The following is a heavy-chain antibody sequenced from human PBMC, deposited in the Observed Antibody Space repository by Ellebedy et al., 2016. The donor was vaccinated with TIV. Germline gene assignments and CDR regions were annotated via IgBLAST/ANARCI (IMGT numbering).Heavy chain of an antibody. Sequence: ASVKVSXXTSGGTFNKYAISWVRQAPGQGLEWMGGIVAIFGTAKHAQKVQGRVTITADESTSTAYMELSSLRSDDTAVYYCARGLIGSGYGMDVWGQGTTVTVSS. D-gene: IGHD6-19*01. J-gene: IGHJ6*02. V-gene: IGHV1-69*13. CDR2: IVAIFGTA. CDR1: GGTFNKYA. CDR3: ARGLIGSGYGMDV.